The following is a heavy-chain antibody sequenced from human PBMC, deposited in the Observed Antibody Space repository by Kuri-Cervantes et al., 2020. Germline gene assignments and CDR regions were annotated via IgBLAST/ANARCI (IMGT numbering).Heavy chain of an antibody. D-gene: IGHD3-10*01. Sequence: GGSLRLSCAASGFTFSSYGMHWVRQAPGKGLEWVAVISYDGSNKYYADSVKGRFTISRDNSKNTLYLQMNSLRAEDTAVYYCARDPLVEVRGVIRGNWFDPWGQGTLVTVSS. V-gene: IGHV3-30*03. CDR3: ARDPLVEVRGVIRGNWFDP. CDR2: ISYDGSNK. CDR1: GFTFSSYG. J-gene: IGHJ5*02.